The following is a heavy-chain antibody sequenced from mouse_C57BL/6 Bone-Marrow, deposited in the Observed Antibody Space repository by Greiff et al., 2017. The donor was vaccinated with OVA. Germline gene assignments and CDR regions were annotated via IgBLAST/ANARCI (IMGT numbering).Heavy chain of an antibody. J-gene: IGHJ3*01. CDR3: ARGLWLSWFAY. CDR2: IYPRSGNT. CDR1: GYTFTSYG. Sequence: VQLKQSGAELARPGASVKLSCKASGYTFTSYGISWVKQRTGQGLEWIGEIYPRSGNTYYNEKFQGKATLTADKSSSTAYMELRSLTAEDSAVYFCARGLWLSWFAYWGRGTLVTVSA. V-gene: IGHV1-81*01. D-gene: IGHD2-2*01.